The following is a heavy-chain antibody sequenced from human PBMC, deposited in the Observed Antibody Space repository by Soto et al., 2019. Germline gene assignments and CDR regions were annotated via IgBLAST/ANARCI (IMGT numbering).Heavy chain of an antibody. Sequence: GASVKVSCKASGYTFTSYAMHWVRQAPGQRLEWMGWISAYNGNTNYAQKLQGRVTMTTDTSTSTAYMELRSLRSDDTAVYYCARDMGVSDYSNYDAYAFDIWGQGTMVTVSS. CDR3: ARDMGVSDYSNYDAYAFDI. V-gene: IGHV1-18*01. J-gene: IGHJ3*02. CDR2: ISAYNGNT. D-gene: IGHD4-4*01. CDR1: GYTFTSYA.